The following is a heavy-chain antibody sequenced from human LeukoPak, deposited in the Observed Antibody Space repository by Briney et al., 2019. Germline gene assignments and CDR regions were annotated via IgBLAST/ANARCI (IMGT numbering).Heavy chain of an antibody. D-gene: IGHD7-27*01. V-gene: IGHV3-21*01. CDR1: GFTFSSYS. CDR2: ISSSSSYI. Sequence: NPGGSLRLSCAASGFTFSSYSMNWVRQAPGKGLEWVSSISSSSSYIYYADSVKGRFTTSRDNAKNSLYLQMNSLRAEDTAVYYCAKLTGDRYYYMDVWGKGTTVTVSS. CDR3: AKLTGDRYYYMDV. J-gene: IGHJ6*03.